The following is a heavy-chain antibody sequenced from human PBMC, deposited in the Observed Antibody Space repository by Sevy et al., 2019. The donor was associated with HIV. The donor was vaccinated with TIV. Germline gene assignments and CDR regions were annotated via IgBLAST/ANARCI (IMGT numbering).Heavy chain of an antibody. V-gene: IGHV3-7*01. CDR2: INPDGTRI. D-gene: IGHD2-15*01. CDR3: VRAIQLAASY. CDR1: AITIRDYW. Sequence: GGSLRLSCEASAITIRDYWMSWVRQAPGNGLEWVANINPDGTRIYYADSVKGRFTISRDHAKTSVFLQMSSLRAEDTAVYYCVRAIQLAASYWGQGTLVIVSS. J-gene: IGHJ4*02.